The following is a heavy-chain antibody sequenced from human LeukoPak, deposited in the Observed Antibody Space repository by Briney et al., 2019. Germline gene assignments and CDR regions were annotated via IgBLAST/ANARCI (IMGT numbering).Heavy chain of an antibody. Sequence: SETLSLTCTVSGGSISSSSYYWSWIRQPPGKGLEWIGYIYYSGSTNYNPSLKSRVTISVDTSKNQFSLKLSSVTAADTAVYYCARIPAIWGQGTMVTVSS. J-gene: IGHJ3*02. CDR1: GGSISSSSYY. CDR2: IYYSGST. D-gene: IGHD2-2*01. CDR3: ARIPAI. V-gene: IGHV4-61*01.